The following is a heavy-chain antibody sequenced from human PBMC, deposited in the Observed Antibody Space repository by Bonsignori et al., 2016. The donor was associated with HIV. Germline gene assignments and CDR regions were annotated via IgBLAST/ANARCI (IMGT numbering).Heavy chain of an antibody. J-gene: IGHJ3*02. CDR3: ARYVAALDI. CDR2: IKEDGSDK. V-gene: IGHV3-7*01. Sequence: GGSLRLSCAASGFTFSSFWMSWVRQAPGKGLEWVANIKEDGSDKYYVDSVKGRFTISRDNAKNSLYLQMNSLRAEDTAVYYCARYVAALDIWGQGTMVTVSS. D-gene: IGHD3-16*01. CDR1: GFTFSSFW.